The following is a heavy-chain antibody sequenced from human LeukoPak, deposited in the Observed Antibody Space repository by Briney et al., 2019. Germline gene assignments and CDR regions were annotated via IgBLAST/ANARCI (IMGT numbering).Heavy chain of an antibody. D-gene: IGHD2-21*02. J-gene: IGHJ5*02. V-gene: IGHV3-23*01. CDR1: GLTFSSHD. CDR2: TSGSGGST. CDR3: AKEVYCGGDCSRWFDP. Sequence: GGSLTLSCVASGLTFSSHDMSWVRQTPGKGLEWVSGTSGSGGSTDYADSVKGRFTISRDNSKDTLYLQMDSLRAEDTAVYYCAKEVYCGGDCSRWFDPWGQGTLVSVSS.